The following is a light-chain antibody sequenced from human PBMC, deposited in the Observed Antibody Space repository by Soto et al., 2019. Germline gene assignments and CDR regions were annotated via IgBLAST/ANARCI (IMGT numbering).Light chain of an antibody. CDR3: QQYNKWPSWT. J-gene: IGKJ1*01. CDR2: GAS. CDR1: QSVSSN. V-gene: IGKV3-15*01. Sequence: EIVMTQSPATLSVSPGERATLSCRASQSVSSNLAWYQQKPGQARRLLIYGASTRATGIPARFSGSGSGTEFTLTISSLQSEDFSVYYCQQYNKWPSWTFGQGSKVDIK.